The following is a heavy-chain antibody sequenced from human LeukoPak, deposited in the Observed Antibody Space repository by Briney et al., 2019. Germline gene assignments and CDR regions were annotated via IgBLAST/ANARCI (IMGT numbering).Heavy chain of an antibody. CDR1: GFTFSSYA. CDR3: AKDSRYVTTNFDY. Sequence: GGSLRLSCAASGFTFSSYAMSWVRQAPGKGLEWVSPISGSGGSTYYADSVKGRFTISRDNSKNTLYLQMNSLRAEDTAVYYCAKDSRYVTTNFDYWGQGTLVTVSS. V-gene: IGHV3-23*01. J-gene: IGHJ4*02. CDR2: ISGSGGST. D-gene: IGHD4-17*01.